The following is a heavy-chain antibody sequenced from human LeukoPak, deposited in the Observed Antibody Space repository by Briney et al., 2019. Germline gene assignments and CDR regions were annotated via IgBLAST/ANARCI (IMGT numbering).Heavy chain of an antibody. Sequence: SETLSLTCTVSGGSISSYYWSWIRQPAGKGLEWIGRIYTSGSTNYNPSLKSRVTMSVDTSKNQFSLKLSSVTAADTAVYYCARDRYYDFWSGYYPRSHYYGMDVWGQGTTVTVSS. CDR1: GGSISSYY. V-gene: IGHV4-4*07. CDR2: IYTSGST. J-gene: IGHJ6*02. D-gene: IGHD3-3*01. CDR3: ARDRYYDFWSGYYPRSHYYGMDV.